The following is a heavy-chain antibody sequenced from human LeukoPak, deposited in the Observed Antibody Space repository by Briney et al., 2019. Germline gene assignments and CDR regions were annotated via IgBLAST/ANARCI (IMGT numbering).Heavy chain of an antibody. CDR3: ARLYGGYGDYYFDY. J-gene: IGHJ4*02. V-gene: IGHV3-48*02. CDR1: GFTFSTYS. Sequence: GGSLRLSCAASGFTFSTYSMNWVRQAPGKGLEWISYISSSSDTIYYADSVKGRFTISRDNAKNSVYLQMNSLRDEDTAVYYCARLYGGYGDYYFDYWGQGTLVTVSS. CDR2: ISSSSDTI. D-gene: IGHD4-17*01.